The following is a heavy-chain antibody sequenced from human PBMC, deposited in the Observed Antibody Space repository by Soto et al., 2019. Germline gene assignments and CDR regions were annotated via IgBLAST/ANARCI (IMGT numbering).Heavy chain of an antibody. D-gene: IGHD6-6*01. Sequence: QVQLVQSGAEVKKPGSSVKVSCRASAGTFSSYAVSWVRQAPGQGLEWMGVIIPLLNTPKYVQKFQGRVTITADASATTAYMELSSLRSEDTAVYYCARESSSPNYYYYGMDVWGQGTTVTVSS. CDR2: IIPLLNTP. CDR3: ARESSSPNYYYYGMDV. CDR1: AGTFSSYA. V-gene: IGHV1-69*01. J-gene: IGHJ6*02.